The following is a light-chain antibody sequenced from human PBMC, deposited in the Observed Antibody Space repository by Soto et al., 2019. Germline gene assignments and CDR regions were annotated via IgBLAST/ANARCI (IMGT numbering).Light chain of an antibody. J-gene: IGLJ1*01. CDR2: DVS. Sequence: QSVLTQPASVSGSPGQSITISCTGTSSDVCGYNYVSWYQQHPGKAPKLMIYDVSNRPSGVSNRFSGSKSGNTASLTISGFQAEDEADYYCSSYTSSSTLFYVFGTGTKVTVL. CDR3: SSYTSSSTLFYV. V-gene: IGLV2-14*01. CDR1: SSDVCGYNY.